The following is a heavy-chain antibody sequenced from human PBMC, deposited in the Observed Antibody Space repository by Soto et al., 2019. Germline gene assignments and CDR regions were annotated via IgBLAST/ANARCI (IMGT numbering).Heavy chain of an antibody. J-gene: IGHJ5*02. V-gene: IGHV4-30-2*01. D-gene: IGHD2-15*01. CDR1: GGSGNSVDYS. CDR2: IYHSGST. Sequence: LSLSYAVCGGSGNSVDYSCSWILQPPGKGLDWIGYIYHSGSTYYNPALKSRVTISVDRSKNQFSLKLSSVTAADTAVYYCARGVVAATHWFEPCRQGTLVTVSS. CDR3: ARGVVAATHWFEP.